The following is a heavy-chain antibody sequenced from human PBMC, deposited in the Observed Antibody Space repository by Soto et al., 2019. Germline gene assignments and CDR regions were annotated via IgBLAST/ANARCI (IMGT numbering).Heavy chain of an antibody. J-gene: IGHJ5*02. Sequence: QVQLVQSGAEVKKPGASVKVSRKASGYTFTSYGISWVRQAPGQALEWMGWISAYNGNTNYAQKLQGRVTMTTDTTTSTAYMELRSLRSDATAVYYCASGPGITMVRGVSSSWFDPWGQGTLVTVSS. CDR1: GYTFTSYG. CDR2: ISAYNGNT. D-gene: IGHD3-10*01. CDR3: ASGPGITMVRGVSSSWFDP. V-gene: IGHV1-18*01.